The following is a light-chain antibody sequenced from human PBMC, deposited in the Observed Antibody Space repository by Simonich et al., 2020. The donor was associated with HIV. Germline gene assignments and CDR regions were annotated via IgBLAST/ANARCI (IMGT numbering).Light chain of an antibody. V-gene: IGLV3-21*03. CDR1: KIGSKS. J-gene: IGLJ3*02. CDR3: QVWDSSSDLNWV. Sequence: SYVLTQPPSVSVAPGKTARITCGGKKIGSKSVHWYQQKPGQAPVLVVYDASDRPSGIPERFPGSNSGNTATLTISRVEAGDEADYYCQVWDSSSDLNWVFGGGTKLTVL. CDR2: DAS.